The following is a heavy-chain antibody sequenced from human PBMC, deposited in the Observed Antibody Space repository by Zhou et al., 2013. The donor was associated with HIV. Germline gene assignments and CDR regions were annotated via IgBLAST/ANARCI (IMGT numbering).Heavy chain of an antibody. Sequence: QVQLVQSENEVKKPGASVKVSCTASGYNFGIYAVTWVRQAPGQGLEWMGWISAYSGHTYYAQKFQGRATMTTDTSTNTAYLELRSLGSDDTAVYYCARDRTCSGTSCTSDFWGQGTLVTVSS. CDR1: GYNFGIYA. D-gene: IGHD2-2*01. CDR2: ISAYSGHT. V-gene: IGHV1-18*01. CDR3: ARDRTCSGTSCTSDF. J-gene: IGHJ4*02.